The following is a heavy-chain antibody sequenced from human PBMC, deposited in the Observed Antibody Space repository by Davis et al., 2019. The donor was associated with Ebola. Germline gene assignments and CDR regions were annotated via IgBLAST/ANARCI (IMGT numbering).Heavy chain of an antibody. Sequence: ASVKVSCKASGGTFSSYAISWVRQAPGQGLEWMGWINPNSGGTNYAQKFQGRVTMTRDTSISTAYMELSSLRAEDTAVYYCAKGGLSIVVPAAEVPCGWGQGTLVTVSS. CDR3: AKGGLSIVVPAAEVPCG. CDR1: GGTFSSYA. V-gene: IGHV1-2*02. D-gene: IGHD2-2*01. J-gene: IGHJ4*02. CDR2: INPNSGGT.